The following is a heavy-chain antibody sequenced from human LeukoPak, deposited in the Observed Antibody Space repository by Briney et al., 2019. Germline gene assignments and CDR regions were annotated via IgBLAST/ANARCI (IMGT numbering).Heavy chain of an antibody. J-gene: IGHJ4*02. CDR3: AKNVMVKRYIDY. D-gene: IGHD5-18*01. CDR1: GFILNNHA. CDR2: ISGSGRTI. V-gene: IGHV3-23*01. Sequence: GGSVRLSCAASGFILNNHAMTWVRQAPGKGLQWISVISGSGRTIEYEDSVKGRFTISRDNSKNTVSLQMNNLRVEDTAIYYCAKNVMVKRYIDYWGQGAPVTVSS.